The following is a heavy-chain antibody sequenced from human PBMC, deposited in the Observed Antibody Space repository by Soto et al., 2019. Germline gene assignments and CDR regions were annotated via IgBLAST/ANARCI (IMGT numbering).Heavy chain of an antibody. D-gene: IGHD3-10*01. J-gene: IGHJ5*02. CDR1: GFTFSSYW. CDR2: IKQDGSEK. CDR3: ARVPMVRGVIPRINWFDP. V-gene: IGHV3-7*03. Sequence: PGGSLRLSCAASGFTFSSYWMSWVRQAPGKGLEWVANIKQDGSEKYYVDSVKGRFTISRDNAKNSLYLQMNSLRAEDTAVYYCARVPMVRGVIPRINWFDPWGQGTLVTVSS.